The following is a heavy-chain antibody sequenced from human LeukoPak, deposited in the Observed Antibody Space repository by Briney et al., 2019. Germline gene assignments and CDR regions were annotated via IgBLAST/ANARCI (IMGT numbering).Heavy chain of an antibody. V-gene: IGHV4-38-2*02. CDR1: GYSISSGYY. Sequence: SETLSLTCTVSGYSISSGYYWGWIRQPPGKGLEWIGSIYHSGSTYSSPSLKSRVTISVDTSRNPFSLKLTSVTAADTAVYYCARSTSGWFWFDPWGQGTLVTVSS. CDR2: IYHSGST. D-gene: IGHD6-19*01. J-gene: IGHJ5*02. CDR3: ARSTSGWFWFDP.